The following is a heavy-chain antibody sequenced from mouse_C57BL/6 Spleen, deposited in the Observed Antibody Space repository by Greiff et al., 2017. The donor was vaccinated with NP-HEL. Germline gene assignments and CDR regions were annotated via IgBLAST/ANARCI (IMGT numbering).Heavy chain of an antibody. D-gene: IGHD1-1*01. CDR1: GYAFSSYW. Sequence: VQLQQPGAELVKPGASVKISCKASGYAFSSYWMNWVKQRPGKGLEWIGQIYPGDGDTNYNGKFKGKATLTADKSSSTAYMQLSSLTSEDSAVYFCARVATGVPFDCWGQGATLTVSS. CDR2: IYPGDGDT. CDR3: ARVATGVPFDC. V-gene: IGHV1-80*01. J-gene: IGHJ2*01.